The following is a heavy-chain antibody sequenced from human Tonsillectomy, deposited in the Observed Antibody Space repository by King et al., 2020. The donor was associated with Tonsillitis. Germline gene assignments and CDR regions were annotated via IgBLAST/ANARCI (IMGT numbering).Heavy chain of an antibody. CDR1: GFSLSTGGLA. Sequence: TLKESGPTLVKPTQTLTLTCTFSGFSLSTGGLAVGWIRPPPGRALEWLALIYWDDEKRYRPSLKSRLTITKDTSKNQVILTMTNMDPVDTATYYCARTGDPWFDSWGQGTLVTVSS. D-gene: IGHD7-27*01. CDR3: ARTGDPWFDS. V-gene: IGHV2-5*02. CDR2: IYWDDEK. J-gene: IGHJ5*01.